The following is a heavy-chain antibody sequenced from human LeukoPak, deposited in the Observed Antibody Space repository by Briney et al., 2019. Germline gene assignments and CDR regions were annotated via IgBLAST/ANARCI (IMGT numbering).Heavy chain of an antibody. CDR1: GFTFSSYS. V-gene: IGHV3-7*01. J-gene: IGHJ2*01. D-gene: IGHD3-22*01. CDR2: IKQDGSEK. Sequence: GGSLRLSCAASGFTFSSYSMNWVRQAPGKGLEWVANIKQDGSEKYYVDTVKGRFTISRDNAKNSLYLQMNSLRAEDAAVYYCATAQLYYYDSSGPPNWYFDLWGRGTLVTVSS. CDR3: ATAQLYYYDSSGPPNWYFDL.